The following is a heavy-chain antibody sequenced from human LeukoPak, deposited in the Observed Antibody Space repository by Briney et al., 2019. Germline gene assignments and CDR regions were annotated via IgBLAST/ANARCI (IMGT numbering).Heavy chain of an antibody. J-gene: IGHJ6*03. V-gene: IGHV3-21*05. Sequence: AGGSLRLSCAASRFTFSRYSMNWVRQAPGKGLEWVSYISSSSSYIYYADSVKGRFTISRDNAKNSLYLQMNSLRAEDTAVYYCARGMATIDGYYYYMDVWGKGTTVTVSS. D-gene: IGHD5-24*01. CDR3: ARGMATIDGYYYYMDV. CDR2: ISSSSSYI. CDR1: RFTFSRYS.